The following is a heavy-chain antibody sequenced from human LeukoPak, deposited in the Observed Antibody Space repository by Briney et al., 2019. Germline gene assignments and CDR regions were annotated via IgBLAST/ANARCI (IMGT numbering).Heavy chain of an antibody. V-gene: IGHV3-23*01. Sequence: GGSLRLSCAASGFTFSSYAMSWVRQAPGKGLEWVSSISGSGGNTYYADSVKGRFNISRDNSKNTLYLQMNSLRAEDTAVYYCAKIAAASRAFDYWGQGTLVTVSS. CDR2: ISGSGGNT. CDR3: AKIAAASRAFDY. J-gene: IGHJ4*02. CDR1: GFTFSSYA. D-gene: IGHD6-13*01.